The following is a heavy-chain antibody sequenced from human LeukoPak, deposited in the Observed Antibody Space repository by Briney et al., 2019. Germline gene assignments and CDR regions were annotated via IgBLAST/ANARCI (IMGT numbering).Heavy chain of an antibody. V-gene: IGHV4-59*01. CDR1: GGSISSYY. D-gene: IGHD3-9*01. CDR2: IYYSGST. CDR3: AREKYFDPPGASDI. Sequence: SETLSLTCTVSGGSISSYYWSWIRQPPGKGLEWIGYIYYSGSTNYNPSLKSRVTISVDTSKNQFSLKLSSVTAADTAVYYCAREKYFDPPGASDIWGQGTMVTVSS. J-gene: IGHJ3*02.